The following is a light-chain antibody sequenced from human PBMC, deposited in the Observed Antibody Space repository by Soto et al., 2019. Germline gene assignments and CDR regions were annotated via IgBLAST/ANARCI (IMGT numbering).Light chain of an antibody. CDR1: QSVSNNY. CDR3: HHYGSSSG. CDR2: DAS. V-gene: IGKV3D-20*01. J-gene: IGKJ1*01. Sequence: EIVLTQSPATLSLSPGERATLSCGASQSVSNNYLAWYQQKPGLSPRLLIYDASSRVTGIPDRFSRSWSGTDFTLTISRLEPEDFPAYYWHHYGSSSGFGQGTKVDIK.